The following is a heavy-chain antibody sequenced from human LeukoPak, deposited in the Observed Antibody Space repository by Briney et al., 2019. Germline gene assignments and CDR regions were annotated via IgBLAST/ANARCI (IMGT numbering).Heavy chain of an antibody. CDR3: AELGITMIGGV. CDR2: ISSSCTTT. CDR1: GFTFSNYE. V-gene: IGHV3-48*03. Sequence: GRSLRLSCAAPGFTFSNYEMNWVRKAPGKGLELVSYISSSCTTTYYADSVKGRFTISRDNAKNSLYLQMNRLRAEDTAVYYCAELGITMIGGVWGKGTTVTISS. J-gene: IGHJ6*04. D-gene: IGHD3-10*02.